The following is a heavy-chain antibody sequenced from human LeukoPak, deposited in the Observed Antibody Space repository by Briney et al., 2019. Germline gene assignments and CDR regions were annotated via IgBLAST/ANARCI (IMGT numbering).Heavy chain of an antibody. CDR3: AKFEGHPWGTYHHDY. J-gene: IGHJ4*02. V-gene: IGHV3-23*01. D-gene: IGHD3-16*01. Sequence: GGSLRLSCVASGFIFSDYAMGWVRQAPGKGLEWVSAIFGGGAGSYSAASVKGRFTISRDNSKNTLYLQMTSLRADDTAVYYCAKFEGHPWGTYHHDYWGQGTLVTVSS. CDR1: GFIFSDYA. CDR2: IFGGGAGS.